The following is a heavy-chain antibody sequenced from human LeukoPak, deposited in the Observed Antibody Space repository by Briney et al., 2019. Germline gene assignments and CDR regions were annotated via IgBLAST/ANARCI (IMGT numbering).Heavy chain of an antibody. J-gene: IGHJ4*02. CDR2: ISGTSISI. CDR1: GFTFSSYY. V-gene: IGHV3-21*01. CDR3: ARVPQGYSYGSFDY. D-gene: IGHD5-18*01. Sequence: PGGSLRLSCAASGFTFSSYYINWVRQAPGKGLEWVSSISGTSISIYYAGSVKGRFTISGDNAKNSLSLQMNSLRAEDTAVYYCARVPQGYSYGSFDYWGQGTLVTVSS.